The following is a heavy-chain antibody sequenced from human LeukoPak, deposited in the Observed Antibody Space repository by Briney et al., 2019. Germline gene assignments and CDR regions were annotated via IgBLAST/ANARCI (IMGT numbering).Heavy chain of an antibody. V-gene: IGHV4-4*09. CDR3: ARHLPTAVTRGYSCHPMDV. CDR2: IAPSGSA. D-gene: IGHD4-17*01. Sequence: SETLPLTCTASGASISTYYWSWIRQPPGKGLEWIAYIAPSGSAVYNPSLNSRLTVSVDTSKNQFSLKLNSVTAADTAVYYCARHLPTAVTRGYSCHPMDVWGKGTTVSVSS. J-gene: IGHJ6*03. CDR1: GASISTYY.